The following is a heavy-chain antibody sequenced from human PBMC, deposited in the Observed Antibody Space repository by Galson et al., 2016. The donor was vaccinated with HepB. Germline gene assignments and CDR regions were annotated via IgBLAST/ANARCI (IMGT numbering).Heavy chain of an antibody. CDR3: ARDTYGAFDP. V-gene: IGHV3-23*01. D-gene: IGHD2-8*01. CDR1: GFNFNIYA. CDR2: ISPRSTDT. J-gene: IGHJ5*02. Sequence: SLRLSCAASGFNFNIYAMAWVRQAPGKGLQWVSAISPRSTDTYYADSVMGRFSISRDNSKTTVYLQMDSLRAEDTAVYYCARDTYGAFDPWGQGALVTVSS.